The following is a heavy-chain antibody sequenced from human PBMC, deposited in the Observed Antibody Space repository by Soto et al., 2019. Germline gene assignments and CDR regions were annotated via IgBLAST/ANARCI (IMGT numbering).Heavy chain of an antibody. CDR2: ISADGSEK. CDR3: ARTPRLLDS. V-gene: IGHV3-7*01. D-gene: IGHD6-6*01. J-gene: IGHJ4*02. Sequence: PGGSLRLSCAASGFTFSYSWMHWVRQAPGKGLEWVAYISADGSEKMHVASVTGRFTISRDNAKNSLFLEMNNLRAEDTAVYYCARTPRLLDSGGLGTLVTVSS. CDR1: GFTFSYSW.